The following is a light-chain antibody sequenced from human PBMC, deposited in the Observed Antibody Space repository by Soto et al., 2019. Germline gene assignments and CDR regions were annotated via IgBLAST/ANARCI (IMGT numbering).Light chain of an antibody. J-gene: IGLJ2*01. CDR2: DVS. Sequence: QSALTQPAPVSGSPGQSITISCTGTSSDIGGYNYVCWYQHHPGKAPKLLISDVSNRPSGVSNRFSGSKSDNTASLTISGLQAEDEADYYCSSYTRRNTVIFGGGTKLTVL. CDR1: SSDIGGYNY. V-gene: IGLV2-14*03. CDR3: SSYTRRNTVI.